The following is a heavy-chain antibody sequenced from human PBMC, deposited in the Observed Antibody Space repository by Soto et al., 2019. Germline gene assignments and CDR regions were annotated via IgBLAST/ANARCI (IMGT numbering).Heavy chain of an antibody. CDR1: GFTFSSYG. V-gene: IGHV3-30*18. CDR3: AKEGALSGSIYTPSSYYFDS. D-gene: IGHD6-13*01. CDR2: ISYDGSNT. J-gene: IGHJ4*02. Sequence: PGGSLRLSCVASGFTFSSYGMHWVRQAPGKGLEWVAIISYDGSNTYYADSVKGRFTISRDNSKNTLYLQMNSLRAEDTSVYYCAKEGALSGSIYTPSSYYFDSRGQGP.